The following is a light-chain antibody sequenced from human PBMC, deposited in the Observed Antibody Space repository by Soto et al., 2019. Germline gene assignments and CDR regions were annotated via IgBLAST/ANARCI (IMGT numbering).Light chain of an antibody. J-gene: IGLJ2*01. CDR1: SSDVGGFTY. V-gene: IGLV2-8*01. CDR2: EVS. CDR3: SSYAGSNNLV. Sequence: QSVLTQPPSASGSPGQSVTISCTGTSSDVGGFTYVSWYQQHPGKAPQLIIYEVSKRPSGVPDRFSGSKAGNTASLTVSGLQADDEADYYCSSYAGSNNLVFGGGTKLTVL.